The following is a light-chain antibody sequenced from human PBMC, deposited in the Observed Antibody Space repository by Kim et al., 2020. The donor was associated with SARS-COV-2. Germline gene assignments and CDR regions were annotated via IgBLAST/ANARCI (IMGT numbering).Light chain of an antibody. CDR2: AAS. J-gene: IGKJ3*01. CDR3: QQPGFT. CDR1: QGISSY. Sequence: FLSASVGDRVTITCRASQGISSYLAWYQQKPGKAPKLLIYAASTLQSGVPSRFSGSGSGTEFTLTISSLQPEDFATYYCQQPGFTFGPGTKVDIK. V-gene: IGKV1-9*01.